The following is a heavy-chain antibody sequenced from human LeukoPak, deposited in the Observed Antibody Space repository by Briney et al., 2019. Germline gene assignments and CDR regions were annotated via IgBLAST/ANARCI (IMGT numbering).Heavy chain of an antibody. CDR3: AQSIGSGNWTGNWFDH. CDR1: GGSISSSSHS. D-gene: IGHD1-1*01. CDR2: IYYTGRT. J-gene: IGHJ5*02. V-gene: IGHV4-39*01. Sequence: PSETLSLTCTVSGGSISSSSHSWGWIRQPPGKGLEWTGTIYYTGRTYHNPSLESRLTISVDTSKNQFSLKLTSVTAADTAIYYCAQSIGSGNWTGNWFDHWGQGTLVTVSS.